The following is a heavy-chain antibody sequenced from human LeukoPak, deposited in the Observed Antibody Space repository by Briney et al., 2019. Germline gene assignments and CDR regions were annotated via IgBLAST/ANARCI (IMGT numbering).Heavy chain of an antibody. CDR2: IYYSGST. J-gene: IGHJ6*03. V-gene: IGHV4-39*01. Sequence: SETVSLTCTVSGGSISSSSYYWGWIRQPPGKGLEWIGTIYYSGSTYYNPSLKSRVTISVDTSKNQFSLKLSSVTAADTAVYYCARRGDYSYMDVWGKGTTATVSS. CDR1: GGSISSSSYY. CDR3: ARRGDYSYMDV.